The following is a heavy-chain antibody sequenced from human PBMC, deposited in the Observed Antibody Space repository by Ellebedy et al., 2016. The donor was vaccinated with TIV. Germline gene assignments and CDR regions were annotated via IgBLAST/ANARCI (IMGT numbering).Heavy chain of an antibody. V-gene: IGHV3-21*01. CDR2: ISSSSSYI. Sequence: GESLKISCAASGFTFSSYSMNWVRQAPGKGLEWVSSISSSSSYIYYADSVKGRFTISRDNAKNSLYLQMNSLRAEETAVYYCARDYHSSGWPYYYYYGMDVWGQGTTVTVSS. J-gene: IGHJ6*02. D-gene: IGHD6-19*01. CDR3: ARDYHSSGWPYYYYYGMDV. CDR1: GFTFSSYS.